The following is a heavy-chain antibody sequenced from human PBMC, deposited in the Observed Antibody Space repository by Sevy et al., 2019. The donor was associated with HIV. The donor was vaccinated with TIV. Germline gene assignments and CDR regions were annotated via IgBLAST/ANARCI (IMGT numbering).Heavy chain of an antibody. Sequence: SETLSLTCAVSGGSISSGLYSWNWIRQPPGKGLEWIGYIYHTGPTYYNPSLKSRVTISVDTSKNQFSLRLNSVTAADTAVYYCARDSGDYPYYFDHCGQGTLVTVSS. CDR1: GGSISSGLYS. J-gene: IGHJ4*02. CDR2: IYHTGPT. D-gene: IGHD4-17*01. CDR3: ARDSGDYPYYFDH. V-gene: IGHV4-30-2*01.